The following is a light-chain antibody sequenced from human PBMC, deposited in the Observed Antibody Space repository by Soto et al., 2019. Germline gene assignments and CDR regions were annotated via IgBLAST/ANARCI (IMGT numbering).Light chain of an antibody. CDR1: QTITNW. J-gene: IGKJ1*01. V-gene: IGKV1-5*01. CDR2: DAS. Sequence: DIQMTQSPSILSASVGDRVTITCRSSQTITNWLAWYQQKPGKAPSLLIYDASSLESWVPSRFSGSGSGTESTLTISSLQSEDFATYYCQQYKSLWTFGQGTKVDIK. CDR3: QQYKSLWT.